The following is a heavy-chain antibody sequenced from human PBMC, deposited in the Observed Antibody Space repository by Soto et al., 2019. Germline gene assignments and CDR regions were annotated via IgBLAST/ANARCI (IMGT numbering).Heavy chain of an antibody. CDR2: IYYSGST. CDR1: GGSISSGGYY. CDR3: ARFPANYYYGMDV. V-gene: IGHV4-31*03. Sequence: SETLSLTCTVSGGSISSGGYYWSWIRQHPGKGLGWIGYIYYSGSTYYNPSLKSRVTISVDTSKNQFSLKLSSVTAADTAVYYCARFPANYYYGMDVWGQGTTVTVSS. J-gene: IGHJ6*02.